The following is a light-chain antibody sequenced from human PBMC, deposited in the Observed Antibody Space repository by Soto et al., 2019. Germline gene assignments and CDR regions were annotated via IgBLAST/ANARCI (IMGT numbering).Light chain of an antibody. J-gene: IGLJ2*01. V-gene: IGLV7-46*01. CDR3: MLSYSGTQVV. CDR1: TGAVTSGHY. Sequence: QAVVTQEPSLTVSPGGTVTLTCGSSTGAVTSGHYPYWFQQKPGQAPRTLIYNTSNKHSWTPARFSGSLLGGKAALTLSGAQPEDEAEYYCMLSYSGTQVVFGGGTHLTVL. CDR2: NTS.